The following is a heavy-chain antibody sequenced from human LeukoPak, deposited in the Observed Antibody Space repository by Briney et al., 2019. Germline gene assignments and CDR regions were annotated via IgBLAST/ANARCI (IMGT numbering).Heavy chain of an antibody. CDR1: GGSISSTGHY. Sequence: SQTLSLTCSVSGGSISSTGHYWGWIRQSPENGLDWIGSIYSNGNTYYNPCVKSRVTMSVDTSKNQFSLKLTSMTAAETAVYYCARSATVTTGYFDYWGQGALVTVSS. V-gene: IGHV4-39*07. D-gene: IGHD4-17*01. CDR3: ARSATVTTGYFDY. J-gene: IGHJ4*02. CDR2: IYSNGNT.